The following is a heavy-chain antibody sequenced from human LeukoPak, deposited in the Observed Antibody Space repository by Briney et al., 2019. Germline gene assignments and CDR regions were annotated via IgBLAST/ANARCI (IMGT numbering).Heavy chain of an antibody. J-gene: IGHJ6*03. CDR2: IYSGGST. D-gene: IGHD5-18*01. CDR3: ARVVTDTAMETYYYYYMDV. V-gene: IGHV3-53*01. CDR1: GGSFSGYY. Sequence: PSETLSLTCAVYGGSFSGYYWSWIRQAPGKGLEWVSVIYSGGSTYYADSVKGRFTISRDNSKNTLYLQMNSLRAEDTAVYYCARVVTDTAMETYYYYYMDVWGKGTTVTISS.